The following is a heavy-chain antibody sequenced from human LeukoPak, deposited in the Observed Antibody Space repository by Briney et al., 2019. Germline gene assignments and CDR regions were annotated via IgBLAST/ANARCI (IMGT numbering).Heavy chain of an antibody. CDR2: IRYVGSDK. V-gene: IGHV3-30*02. D-gene: IGHD6-19*01. CDR3: AKDSLWAGTGYYFDY. J-gene: IGHJ4*02. CDR1: GFTFSSCG. Sequence: GGSLRLSCAASGFTFSSCGMHWVRQAPGKGLEWVAFIRYVGSDKYYADSVKGRFTISRDNSKNTLYLQMNSLRAEDTAVYYCAKDSLWAGTGYYFDYWGQGTLVTVSS.